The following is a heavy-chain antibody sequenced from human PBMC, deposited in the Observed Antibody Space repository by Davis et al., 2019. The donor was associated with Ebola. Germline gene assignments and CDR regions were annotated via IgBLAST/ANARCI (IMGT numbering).Heavy chain of an antibody. CDR3: AKEGVGARGYFDY. CDR1: GFTFSSYA. Sequence: GESLKISCAASGFTFSSYAMSWVRQAPGMGLEWVSTIGGSGAGTYYAESVKGRFTISRDNSKNTLYLQMNSLRAEDTAVYYCAKEGVGARGYFDYWGQGTLVTVSS. J-gene: IGHJ4*02. CDR2: IGGSGAGT. V-gene: IGHV3-23*01. D-gene: IGHD1-26*01.